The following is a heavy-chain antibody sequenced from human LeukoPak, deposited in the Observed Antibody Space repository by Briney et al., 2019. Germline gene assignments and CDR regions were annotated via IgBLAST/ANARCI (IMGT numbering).Heavy chain of an antibody. J-gene: IGHJ4*02. CDR3: ARGPYSSSSLDY. D-gene: IGHD6-6*01. V-gene: IGHV4-34*01. CDR2: INHSGST. CDR1: GGSFSGYY. Sequence: PSETLSLTCAVYGGSFSGYYWSWIRQPPGKGLEWIGEINHSGSTNYNPSLKSRVTISVDTSKNQFSLMLSSVTAADTAVYYCARGPYSSSSLDYWGQGTLVTVSS.